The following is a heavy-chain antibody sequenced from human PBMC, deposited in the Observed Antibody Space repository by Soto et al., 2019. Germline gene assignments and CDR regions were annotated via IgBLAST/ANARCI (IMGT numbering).Heavy chain of an antibody. CDR1: GYTLTSYY. CDR3: ARGLERGYSYFDY. D-gene: IGHD5-18*01. V-gene: IGHV1-46*03. Sequence: GASVKVSCKASGYTLTSYYMHWVRQAPGQGLEWMGIMNPSGGTTSYAQKFQGRVTMTRDTSRRTVYMDLSSLRSEDTAVYYCARGLERGYSYFDYWGQGTPVTVPQ. J-gene: IGHJ4*02. CDR2: MNPSGGTT.